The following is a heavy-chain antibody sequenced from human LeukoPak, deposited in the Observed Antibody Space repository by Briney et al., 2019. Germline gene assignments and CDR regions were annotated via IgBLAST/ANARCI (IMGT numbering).Heavy chain of an antibody. CDR3: ARLVYCSSTSCHPTNFDY. J-gene: IGHJ4*02. CDR2: MNPNSGNT. D-gene: IGHD2-2*01. CDR1: GYTFTSYD. V-gene: IGHV1-8*01. Sequence: ASVKVSCKASGYTFTSYDINWVRQATGQGLEWMGWMNPNSGNTGYAQKFQGRVTMTRNTSISTACMELSSLRSEDTAVYYCARLVYCSSTSCHPTNFDYWGQGTLVTVSS.